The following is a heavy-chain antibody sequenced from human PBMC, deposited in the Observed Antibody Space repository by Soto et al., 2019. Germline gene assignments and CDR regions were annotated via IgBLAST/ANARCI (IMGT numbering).Heavy chain of an antibody. CDR1: GGSFSGYY. J-gene: IGHJ6*02. V-gene: IGHV4-34*01. Sequence: QVQLQQWGAGLLKPSETLSLTCAVYGGSFSGYYWSWIRQPPGKGLEWIGEINHSGSTNYNPSLKSRATISVDTSKNQFSLKLSSVTAADTAVYYCARVGPKIVVVKRYGMDVWGQGTTVTVSS. CDR2: INHSGST. CDR3: ARVGPKIVVVKRYGMDV. D-gene: IGHD3-22*01.